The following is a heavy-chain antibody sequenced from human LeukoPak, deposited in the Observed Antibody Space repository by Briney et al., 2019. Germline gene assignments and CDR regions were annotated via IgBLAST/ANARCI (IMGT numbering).Heavy chain of an antibody. CDR3: TAQGGWYIDY. V-gene: IGHV4-4*02. Sequence: SETLSLTYTVSGGSISSGIRWSWVRQPPGKGLEWIGEIHHEGSTKYSPSLKSRVTISVDKSKNQFSLKLNSVTAADTAVYYCTAQGGWYIDYWGQGTLVTVSS. CDR2: IHHEGST. D-gene: IGHD6-19*01. CDR1: GGSISSGIR. J-gene: IGHJ4*02.